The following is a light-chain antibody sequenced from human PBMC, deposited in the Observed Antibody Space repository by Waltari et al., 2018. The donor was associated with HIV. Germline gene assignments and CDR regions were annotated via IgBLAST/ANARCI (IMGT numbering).Light chain of an antibody. CDR1: QGISSY. V-gene: IGKV1-8*01. J-gene: IGKJ4*01. CDR3: QQYYSYPLT. Sequence: IRMTQSPSSFSASTGDRVTITCRASQGISSYLAWYQQKPGKAPKLLIYAASTLQSGVPSRFSGSGSGTDFTLTISCLQSEDFATYYCQQYYSYPLTFGGGTKVEIK. CDR2: AAS.